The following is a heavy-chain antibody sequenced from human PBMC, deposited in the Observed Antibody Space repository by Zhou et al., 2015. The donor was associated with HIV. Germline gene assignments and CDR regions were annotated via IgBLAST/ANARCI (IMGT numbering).Heavy chain of an antibody. Sequence: QVQLVQSGAEVKKPGASVKVSCKASGYTFTSYDVNWVRQATGQGLEWMGGITPTFDIVSYAQKFRDRLTITADEPTSTAYMELKNLRSEDAAIYYCARNIGNFNYAFDMWGQGTRLIVSS. CDR1: GYTFTSYD. V-gene: IGHV1-69*01. D-gene: IGHD2/OR15-2a*01. J-gene: IGHJ3*02. CDR3: ARNIGNFNYAFDM. CDR2: ITPTFDIV.